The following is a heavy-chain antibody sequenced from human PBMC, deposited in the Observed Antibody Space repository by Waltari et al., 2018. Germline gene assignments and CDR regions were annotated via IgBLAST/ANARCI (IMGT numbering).Heavy chain of an antibody. CDR3: ARIFHTDV. J-gene: IGHJ6*02. V-gene: IGHV4-4*07. D-gene: IGHD2-15*01. CDR1: GGSLSTYF. Sequence: QVQLQESGPGLVKPSETLSLTCTVSGGSLSTYFWSWVRQPAGKGLEWIGRISTTGSTTYSPSLKSRVTMSVDTSKNQFSLKLSSVTAADTAVYYCARIFHTDVWGQGTTVTVSS. CDR2: ISTTGST.